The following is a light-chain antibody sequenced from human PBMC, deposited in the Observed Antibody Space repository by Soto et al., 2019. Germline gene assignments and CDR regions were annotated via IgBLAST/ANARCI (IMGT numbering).Light chain of an antibody. CDR2: GAS. V-gene: IGKV3D-15*01. J-gene: IGKJ4*01. CDR3: QQYDDWLRLT. Sequence: EIVMTQSPATLSVSPGERATLSCRASQSVNIYLAWYQQKPGQAPRLLIFGASYRATGIPARFSGSRSGTEFNLTISSLQSEDFAVYFCQQYDDWLRLTFGEGTKVDIK. CDR1: QSVNIY.